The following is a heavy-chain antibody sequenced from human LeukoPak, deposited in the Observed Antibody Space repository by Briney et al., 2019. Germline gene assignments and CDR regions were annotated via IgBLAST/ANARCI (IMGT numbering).Heavy chain of an antibody. CDR3: ARDSCSSTSCRKKFDN. CDR2: IYFSGST. J-gene: IGHJ4*01. Sequence: SETLSLTCTVSGDSISSANYYWGWVRQPPGKGLEWIGSIYFSGSTYYNPSLKSRVTISVETSKVQFSLKLSSVTAADTAVYYCARDSCSSTSCRKKFDNWGHGTLVTVSS. CDR1: GDSISSANYY. D-gene: IGHD2-2*01. V-gene: IGHV4-39*07.